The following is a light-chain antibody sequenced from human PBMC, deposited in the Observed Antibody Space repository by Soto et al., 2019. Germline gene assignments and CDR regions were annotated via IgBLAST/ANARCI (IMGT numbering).Light chain of an antibody. CDR2: AAS. J-gene: IGKJ3*01. V-gene: IGKV1-27*01. Sequence: DIQLTQSPSSLSASVGDRVTISCRASQDIRNFLAWYQQKPGKPPKVLIYAASTLQSGVPSRFSGSGSGTDFTLTITSLQPEDVATYYCQKHNGVLPITFGPGTKV. CDR1: QDIRNF. CDR3: QKHNGVLPIT.